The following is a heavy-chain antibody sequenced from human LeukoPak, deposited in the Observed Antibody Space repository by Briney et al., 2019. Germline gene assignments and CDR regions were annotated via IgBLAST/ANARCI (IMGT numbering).Heavy chain of an antibody. Sequence: GRSLRLSCAASGFTFQGSAMHWVRQVPGKGLEWVSSISWNSGKIDYADSVKGRFTISRVNAKNSLYLQMNSLRAEDTAVYYCAKSDFWSGYYRDFDYWGQGTLVTVSS. V-gene: IGHV3-9*01. D-gene: IGHD3-3*01. CDR1: GFTFQGSA. CDR3: AKSDFWSGYYRDFDY. J-gene: IGHJ4*02. CDR2: ISWNSGKI.